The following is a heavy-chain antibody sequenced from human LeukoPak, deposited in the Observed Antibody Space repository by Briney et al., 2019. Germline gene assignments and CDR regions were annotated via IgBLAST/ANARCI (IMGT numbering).Heavy chain of an antibody. D-gene: IGHD6-13*01. CDR1: GFTFSSYS. J-gene: IGHJ6*02. CDR3: ARDRRQLVSYYYGMDV. CDR2: ISSSSSYI. V-gene: IGHV3-21*01. Sequence: PGGSLRLSCAASGFTFSSYSMNWVRQAPGKGLEWVSSISSSSSYIYYADSVKGRFTISRDNAKNSLYLQMNSLRAEDTAVYYCARDRRQLVSYYYGMDVWGQGTTVTVSS.